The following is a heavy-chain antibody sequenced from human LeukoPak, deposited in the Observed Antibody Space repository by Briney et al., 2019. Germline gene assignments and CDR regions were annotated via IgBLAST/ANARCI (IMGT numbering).Heavy chain of an antibody. CDR1: GFTFSSYR. CDR2: MSGSSSYI. Sequence: GGSLRLSCTTSGFTFSSYRMNWVRQAPGKGLEWVSSMSGSSSYIYYAGSVKGRFTISRDNAKNSLYLQMNSLRAEDTAVYYCAREGGYGDYVFDYWGQGTLLTVSS. D-gene: IGHD4-17*01. V-gene: IGHV3-21*01. CDR3: AREGGYGDYVFDY. J-gene: IGHJ4*02.